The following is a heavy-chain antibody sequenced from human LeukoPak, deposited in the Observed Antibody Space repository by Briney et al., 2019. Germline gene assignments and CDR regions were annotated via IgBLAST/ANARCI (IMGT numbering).Heavy chain of an antibody. CDR1: GITFSSDA. D-gene: IGHD3-10*01. Sequence: GGSLRLSCAASGITFSSDAMSWVRQAPGKGLEWVSTISSGGGTTYYSDSVKGRFTISRDNSKNTLFLQMNSLRAEDTAIYYCAKASTFGELNRPFDYWGQGTLVTVSS. CDR3: AKASTFGELNRPFDY. CDR2: ISSGGGTT. V-gene: IGHV3-23*01. J-gene: IGHJ4*02.